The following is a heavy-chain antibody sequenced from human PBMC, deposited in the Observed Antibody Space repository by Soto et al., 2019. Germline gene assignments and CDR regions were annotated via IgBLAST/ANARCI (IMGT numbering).Heavy chain of an antibody. CDR3: ARARGTTGTTTVYLDY. J-gene: IGHJ4*02. D-gene: IGHD1-1*01. CDR1: GGSISSYY. V-gene: IGHV4-59*08. CDR2: IYYSGST. Sequence: SETLSLTCTVSGGSISSYYWSWIRQPPGKGLEWIGYIYYSGSTNYNPSLKSRVTISVDTSKNQFSLKLSSVTAADTAEYYCARARGTTGTTTVYLDYWGQGTLVTVSS.